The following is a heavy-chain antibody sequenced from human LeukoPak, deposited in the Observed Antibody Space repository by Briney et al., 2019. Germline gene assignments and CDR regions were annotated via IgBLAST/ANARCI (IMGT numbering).Heavy chain of an antibody. D-gene: IGHD3-10*01. Sequence: SETLSLTCTVSGGSISSSSSYWSWIRLTPGKGLEWIGTIYYTGSTYYNPSLNSRVTISVDTSKNQFSLRLSSVTAADTAVYYCARLKYGSGSYLGFDPWGQGTLVTVSS. J-gene: IGHJ5*02. V-gene: IGHV4-39*01. CDR2: IYYTGST. CDR1: GGSISSSSSY. CDR3: ARLKYGSGSYLGFDP.